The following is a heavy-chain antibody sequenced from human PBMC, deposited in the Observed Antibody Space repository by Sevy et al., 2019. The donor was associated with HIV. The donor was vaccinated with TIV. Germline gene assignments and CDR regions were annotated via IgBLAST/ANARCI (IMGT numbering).Heavy chain of an antibody. D-gene: IGHD6-13*01. CDR1: GFSFSGYA. Sequence: GGSLRLSCAASGFSFSGYAMSWVRQAPGKGLEWVSGVRSRGGSTFYADSVKGRFSISRDNSKNTLYLQMNSLRAEDTAVYYCAKEGAAIGISYFDYWGQGTLVTVSS. J-gene: IGHJ4*02. V-gene: IGHV3-23*01. CDR3: AKEGAAIGISYFDY. CDR2: VRSRGGST.